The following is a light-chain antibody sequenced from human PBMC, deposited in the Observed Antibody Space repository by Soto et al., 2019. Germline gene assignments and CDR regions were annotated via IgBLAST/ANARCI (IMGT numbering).Light chain of an antibody. CDR2: GAS. Sequence: EIVLTQSPGTLSVSPGETATLSCRASQSVRNNYLAWYQQRSGQAPRLLMYGASTTAKGIPDRFSGSASGTDFTLTISRLEPEDFAVYFGQQYGSSPRTFGQGTQVDIK. CDR3: QQYGSSPRT. CDR1: QSVRNNY. J-gene: IGKJ1*01. V-gene: IGKV3-20*01.